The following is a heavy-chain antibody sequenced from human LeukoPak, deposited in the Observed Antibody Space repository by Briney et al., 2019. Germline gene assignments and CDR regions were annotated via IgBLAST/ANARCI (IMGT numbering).Heavy chain of an antibody. CDR3: ASSLRVPTPYYFDS. CDR1: GFTSSDNF. CDR2: ISKSDSTT. J-gene: IGHJ4*02. V-gene: IGHV3-11*01. D-gene: IGHD2-2*01. Sequence: GGSLRLSCAASGFTSSDNFMSWIRQAPGKGLEWVSYISKSDSTTYYADTVKGRFTISRDSAKNSVYLYMNSLRAEDTAVYYCASSLRVPTPYYFDSWGQGTLVTVSS.